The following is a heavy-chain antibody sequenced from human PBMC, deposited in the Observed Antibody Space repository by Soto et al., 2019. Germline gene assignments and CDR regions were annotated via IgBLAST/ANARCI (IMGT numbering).Heavy chain of an antibody. CDR2: IYSGDTT. J-gene: IGHJ6*02. V-gene: IGHV3-53*01. CDR1: GFTVSSNY. CDR3: ARDLRTLYGTDV. Sequence: EVQLVESGGGLIQPGGSLRLSCAASGFTVSSNYMSWVRQAPGKGLEWVSVIYSGDTTYYADSVKGRFTISRDHSKNTLYLQMNSLRAVDTAVYYCARDLRTLYGTDVSGQGTTVTVSS.